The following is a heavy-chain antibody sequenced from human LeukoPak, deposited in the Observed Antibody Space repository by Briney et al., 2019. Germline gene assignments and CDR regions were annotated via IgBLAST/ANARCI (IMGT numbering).Heavy chain of an antibody. Sequence: GGSLRLSCAASGFTFSTYAMSWVRQAPGKGLEWVSSINDNGGNTNHADSVKGRFTISRDNSKNTLFLQINSLRADDTAIYYCAKHSNIRGWYNDFWGQGTLVTVSS. J-gene: IGHJ4*02. CDR3: AKHSNIRGWYNDF. CDR2: INDNGGNT. D-gene: IGHD6-19*01. CDR1: GFTFSTYA. V-gene: IGHV3-23*01.